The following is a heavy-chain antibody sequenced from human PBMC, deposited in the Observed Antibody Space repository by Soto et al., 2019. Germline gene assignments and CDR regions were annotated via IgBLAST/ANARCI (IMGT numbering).Heavy chain of an antibody. V-gene: IGHV3-15*01. Sequence: GGSLRLSCAASGFNFRDDWMKWVRQAPGKGLEWVGRIKSEGNGGSTDYAAPVKGRISISRDDSKNMLYLQMNSLKTEDTAVYFCVSYRDTSGRHFDYWGQGTLVTVSS. CDR3: VSYRDTSGRHFDY. CDR2: IKSEGNGGST. J-gene: IGHJ4*02. CDR1: GFNFRDDW. D-gene: IGHD2-15*01.